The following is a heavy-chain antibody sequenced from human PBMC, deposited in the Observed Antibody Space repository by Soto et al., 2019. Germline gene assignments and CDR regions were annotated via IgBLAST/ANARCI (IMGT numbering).Heavy chain of an antibody. CDR3: ARDSSSGWYPPYYYGMDV. V-gene: IGHV1-18*01. CDR1: GYTFTSYG. CDR2: ISAYNGNT. D-gene: IGHD6-19*01. J-gene: IGHJ6*02. Sequence: ASVKVSCKASGYTFTSYGISWVRQAPGQGLEWMGWISAYNGNTNYAQKLQGRVTMTTDTSTSTAYMELRSLRSDDTAVYYCARDSSSGWYPPYYYGMDVWGQGTTVTSP.